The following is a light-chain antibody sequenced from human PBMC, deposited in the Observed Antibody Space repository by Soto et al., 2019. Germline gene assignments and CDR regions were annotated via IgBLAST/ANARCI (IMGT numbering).Light chain of an antibody. CDR2: DVN. J-gene: IGLJ2*01. CDR1: SSDVGGYNH. V-gene: IGLV2-14*01. CDR3: SSFSSSSTFA. Sequence: QSALTQHASVSGSPGQSITISCTGTSSDVGGYNHVSWYQQHPGEAPKLMIYDVNNRPSGVSNRFSGSKSGNTASLTISGLQADDEGDYYCSSFSSSSTFAFGGGTKVTVL.